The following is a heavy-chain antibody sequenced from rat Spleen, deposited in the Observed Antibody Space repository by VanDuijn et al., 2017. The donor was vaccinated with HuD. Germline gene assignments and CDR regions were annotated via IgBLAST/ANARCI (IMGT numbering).Heavy chain of an antibody. V-gene: IGHV5-46*01. J-gene: IGHJ2*01. D-gene: IGHD1-10*01. Sequence: EVQLVESGGGLVQPGRSMKLSCAASGFTFSSFAMAWVRQAPTKGLEWVASITNSGGSTYYRDSVKGRFTISRDNAKNTLYLQMDSLRSEDTATYYCAKDGFDYNNWFFHYWGQGFMVTVSS. CDR1: GFTFSSFA. CDR3: AKDGFDYNNWFFHY. CDR2: ITNSGGST.